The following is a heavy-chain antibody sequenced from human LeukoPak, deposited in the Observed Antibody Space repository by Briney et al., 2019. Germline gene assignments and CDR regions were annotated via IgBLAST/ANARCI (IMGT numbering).Heavy chain of an antibody. Sequence: SETLSLTCAVYGGSFSGYYWSWIRQPPGKGLEWIGEINHSGSTNYNPSLKSRVTISVDTSKNQFSLKLSSVTAADTAVYYCARADSSIAARLSRSSIFNYYYYMGVWGKGTTVTVSS. D-gene: IGHD6-6*01. J-gene: IGHJ6*03. CDR3: ARADSSIAARLSRSSIFNYYYYMGV. CDR2: INHSGST. V-gene: IGHV4-34*01. CDR1: GGSFSGYY.